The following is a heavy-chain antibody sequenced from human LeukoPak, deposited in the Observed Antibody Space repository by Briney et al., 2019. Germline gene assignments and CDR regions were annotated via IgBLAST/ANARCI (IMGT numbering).Heavy chain of an antibody. CDR1: GYTFTSYG. Sequence: GASVKVSCKASGYTFTSYGISWVRQAPGQGLEWMGIINPSGGSTSYAQKFQGRVTMTRDTSASTVYMDLSNLRFEDTAVYYCARVLVGGYGGVGDYWGQGTLVTVSS. CDR3: ARVLVGGYGGVGDY. V-gene: IGHV1-46*01. J-gene: IGHJ4*02. CDR2: INPSGGST. D-gene: IGHD6-19*01.